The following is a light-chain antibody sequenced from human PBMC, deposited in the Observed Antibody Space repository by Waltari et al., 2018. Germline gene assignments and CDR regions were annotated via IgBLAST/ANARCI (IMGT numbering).Light chain of an antibody. CDR1: GSNVGGYDL. J-gene: IGLJ2*01. CDR3: SSYGGRSTVV. CDR2: DVK. V-gene: IGLV2-23*02. Sequence: QSTLTQPASVSGSPGHSLSISCSGTGSNVGGYDLVAGYHQVPGNVPTLIIYDVKHPPSGVSSRFSGSKSGDTASLIISGLQAEDEGDYYCSSYGGRSTVVFGGGTRVTVL.